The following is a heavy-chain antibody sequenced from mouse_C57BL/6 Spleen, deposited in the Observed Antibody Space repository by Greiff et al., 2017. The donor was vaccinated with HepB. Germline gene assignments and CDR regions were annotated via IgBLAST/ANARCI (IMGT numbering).Heavy chain of an antibody. CDR3: ARLPLLGYAMDY. J-gene: IGHJ4*01. V-gene: IGHV1-82*01. Sequence: VQLQQSGPELVKPGASVKISCKASGYAFSSSWMNWVKQRPGKGLEWIGRIDPGDGDTNYNGKFKGKATLTADKSSSTAYMQLSSLTSEDSAVYFCARLPLLGYAMDYWGQGTSVTVSS. D-gene: IGHD2-1*01. CDR1: GYAFSSSW. CDR2: IDPGDGDT.